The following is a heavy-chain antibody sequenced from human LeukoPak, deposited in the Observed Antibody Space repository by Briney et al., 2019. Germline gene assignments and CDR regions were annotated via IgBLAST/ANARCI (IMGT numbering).Heavy chain of an antibody. V-gene: IGHV1-2*02. CDR2: INPNSGGT. CDR3: ARTYCSGGSCYPSY. CDR1: GYTFTGYY. Sequence: ASVKVSCKASGYTFTGYYMHWVRQAPGQGLEWMGWINPNSGGTNYAQKFQGRVTMTRDTSISTAYMELSRLRSDDTAVYYCARTYCSGGSCYPSYWGQGTLVTVSS. J-gene: IGHJ4*02. D-gene: IGHD2-15*01.